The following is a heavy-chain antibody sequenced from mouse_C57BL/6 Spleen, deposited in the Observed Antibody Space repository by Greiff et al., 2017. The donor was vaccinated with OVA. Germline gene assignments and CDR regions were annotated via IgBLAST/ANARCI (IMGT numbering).Heavy chain of an antibody. CDR3: ARSPNWDGGVYYFDY. J-gene: IGHJ2*01. CDR2: IYWDDDK. CDR1: GFSLSTSGMG. V-gene: IGHV8-12*01. D-gene: IGHD4-1*02. Sequence: QVTLKESGPGILQSSQTLSLTCSFSGFSLSTSGMGVSWIRQPSGKGLEWLAHIYWDDDKRYNPSLKSRLTLSKDTSRNQVFLKITSVDTADTATYYCARSPNWDGGVYYFDYWGQGTTLTVSS.